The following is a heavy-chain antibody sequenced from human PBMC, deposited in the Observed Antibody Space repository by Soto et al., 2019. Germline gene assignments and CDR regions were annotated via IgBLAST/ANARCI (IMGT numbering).Heavy chain of an antibody. CDR2: IYYSGST. CDR3: ARAAGDYGDYGHWFDP. Sequence: PSETLSLTCTVSGGSISSYYWSWIRQPPGKGLEWIGYIYYSGSTNYNPSLKSRVTISVDTSKNQFSLKLSSVTAADTAVYYCARAAGDYGDYGHWFDPRGQGTLVTVSS. J-gene: IGHJ5*02. V-gene: IGHV4-59*01. CDR1: GGSISSYY. D-gene: IGHD4-17*01.